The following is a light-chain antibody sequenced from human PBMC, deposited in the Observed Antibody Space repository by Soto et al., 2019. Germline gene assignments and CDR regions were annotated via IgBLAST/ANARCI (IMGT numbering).Light chain of an antibody. V-gene: IGKV3-20*01. CDR2: GAS. Sequence: EIVLTQSPGTLSLSPGERATLSCRANQSVSSSYLAWYQQKPGQAPGLLIYGASSRATGIPDRFSGSGSGTDFTLTISRLEPEDFAVYYCQQYGSSPWTFGQGTKVDIK. J-gene: IGKJ1*01. CDR1: QSVSSSY. CDR3: QQYGSSPWT.